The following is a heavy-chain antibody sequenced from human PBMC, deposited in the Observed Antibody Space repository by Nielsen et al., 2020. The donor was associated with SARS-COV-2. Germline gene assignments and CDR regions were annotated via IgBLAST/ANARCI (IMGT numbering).Heavy chain of an antibody. Sequence: KVSCKASGGTFSSYAISWVRQAPGQGLEWMGGIIPIFGTANYAQKFQGRVTITADESTSTAYMELSSLRSEDTAVYYCARDRTVTTRMDVWGQGTTVTVSS. J-gene: IGHJ6*02. CDR1: GGTFSSYA. D-gene: IGHD4-17*01. V-gene: IGHV1-69*01. CDR2: IIPIFGTA. CDR3: ARDRTVTTRMDV.